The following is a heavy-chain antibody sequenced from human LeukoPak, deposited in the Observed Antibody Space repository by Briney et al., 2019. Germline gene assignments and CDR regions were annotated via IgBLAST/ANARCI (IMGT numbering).Heavy chain of an antibody. CDR2: ISYDGSNK. D-gene: IGHD2-2*01. Sequence: GRSLRLSCAASGFTFSSYAMHWVRQAPGKGLEWVAVISYDGSNKYYADSVKGRFTISRDNSKNTLYLQMNSLRAEDTAVYYCASLSTSSGQQFDYWGQGTLATVSS. V-gene: IGHV3-30*04. CDR1: GFTFSSYA. J-gene: IGHJ4*02. CDR3: ASLSTSSGQQFDY.